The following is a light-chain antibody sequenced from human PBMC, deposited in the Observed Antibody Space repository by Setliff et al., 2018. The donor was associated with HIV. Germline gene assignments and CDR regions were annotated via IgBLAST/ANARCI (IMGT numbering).Light chain of an antibody. CDR2: DNT. V-gene: IGLV1-40*01. CDR1: SSNIGADYD. J-gene: IGLJ1*01. CDR3: QSYDSSLSGYV. Sequence: QSVLTQPPSVSEAPGQRVTISCTGSSSNIGADYDVHWYQQLPGTAPKLLIYDNTHRPSGVPDRFSGSKSGTSASLAITGLQAEDEADYYCQSYDSSLSGYVFGTGTKVTVL.